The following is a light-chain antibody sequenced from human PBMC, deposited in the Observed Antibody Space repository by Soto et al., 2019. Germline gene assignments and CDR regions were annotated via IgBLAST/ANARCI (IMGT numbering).Light chain of an antibody. J-gene: IGKJ5*01. CDR3: QQYDNWPPIT. CDR1: ENVRTK. V-gene: IGKV3-15*01. CDR2: GAS. Sequence: EIVMTQSPAILSVSPGEGATLSCRASENVRTKVGWYQQKAGQAPRLLIYGASTRATGIPDRFSGSGSGTQFTLTISRLQSEDSAVYYCQQYDNWPPITFGQGTRLEI.